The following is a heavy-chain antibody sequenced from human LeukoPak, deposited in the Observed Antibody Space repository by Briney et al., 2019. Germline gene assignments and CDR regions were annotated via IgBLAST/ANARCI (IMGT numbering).Heavy chain of an antibody. CDR1: GFTFSSYS. J-gene: IGHJ4*02. CDR2: ISSSSSYI. D-gene: IGHD3-22*01. CDR3: ARARTGSSGYYPLID. V-gene: IGHV3-21*01. Sequence: GGSLRLSCAASGFTFSSYSMNWVRQAPGKGLEWVSSISSSSSYIYYADSVKGRFTISRDNAKNSLYLQMNSLRAEDTAVYYCARARTGSSGYYPLIDWGQGTLVTVSS.